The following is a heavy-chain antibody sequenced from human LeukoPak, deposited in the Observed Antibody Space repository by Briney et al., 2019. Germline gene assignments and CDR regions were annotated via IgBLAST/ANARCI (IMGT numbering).Heavy chain of an antibody. Sequence: ASVKVSCKASGYTFTNYYIHWVRQAPGQGLEWMGMSNPSGGSTNYAQKFQGRVTMTRDTSTSTVYMELSSLGSEDTAVYYCAREEHGGYHDYWGQGTLVIVSS. J-gene: IGHJ4*02. D-gene: IGHD3-22*01. CDR3: AREEHGGYHDY. V-gene: IGHV1-46*01. CDR1: GYTFTNYY. CDR2: SNPSGGST.